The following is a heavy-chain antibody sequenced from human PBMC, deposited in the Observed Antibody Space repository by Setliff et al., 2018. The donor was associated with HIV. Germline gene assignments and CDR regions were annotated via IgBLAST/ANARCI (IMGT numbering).Heavy chain of an antibody. CDR1: GGSFSGHS. V-gene: IGHV4-34*01. D-gene: IGHD1-1*01. J-gene: IGHJ4*02. Sequence: SETLSLTCAVYGGSFSGHSWTWIRQPPGKGLEWIGETNHSGGTNYNPSLKSRVTISIDTSKNQFSLKLSSVTAADTAVYYCAREWNRIWYFDYWGQGTLVTVSS. CDR3: AREWNRIWYFDY. CDR2: TNHSGGT.